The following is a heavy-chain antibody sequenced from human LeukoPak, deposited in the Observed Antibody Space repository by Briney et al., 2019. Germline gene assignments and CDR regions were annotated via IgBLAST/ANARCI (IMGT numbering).Heavy chain of an antibody. V-gene: IGHV4-34*01. Sequence: SETLSLTCAVYGGSFSGYYWSWIRQPPGKGLEWIGEINHSGSTNYNPSLKSRVTISVDTSKNQSSLKLSSVTAADTAVYYCARDKRGYYDSSAWFDPWGQGTLVTVSS. J-gene: IGHJ5*02. CDR2: INHSGST. CDR1: GGSFSGYY. D-gene: IGHD3-22*01. CDR3: ARDKRGYYDSSAWFDP.